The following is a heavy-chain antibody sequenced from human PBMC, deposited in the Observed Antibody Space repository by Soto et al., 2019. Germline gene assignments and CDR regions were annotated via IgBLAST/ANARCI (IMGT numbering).Heavy chain of an antibody. V-gene: IGHV1-2*04. J-gene: IGHJ5*02. CDR1: GYTFTGYY. D-gene: IGHD6-13*01. Sequence: ASVKVSCKASGYTFTGYYMHWVRQAPGQGLEWMGWINPNSGGTNYAQKFQGWVTMTRDTSISTDYMELSRLRSDDTAVYDCARVSALEAAAGYNWFDTWGQGTLVTVSS. CDR3: ARVSALEAAAGYNWFDT. CDR2: INPNSGGT.